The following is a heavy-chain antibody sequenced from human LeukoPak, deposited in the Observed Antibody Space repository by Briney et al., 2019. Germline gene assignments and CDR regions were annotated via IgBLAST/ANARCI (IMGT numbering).Heavy chain of an antibody. Sequence: PGGSLRLSCAASGFTFSSYGMHWVRRAPGKGLEWVAVISYDGSNKYYADSVKGRFTISRDNSKNTPYLQMNSLRAEDTAVYYCAKEFSGSYYSAFDIWGQGTMVTVSS. CDR1: GFTFSSYG. CDR3: AKEFSGSYYSAFDI. D-gene: IGHD1-26*01. CDR2: ISYDGSNK. V-gene: IGHV3-30*18. J-gene: IGHJ3*02.